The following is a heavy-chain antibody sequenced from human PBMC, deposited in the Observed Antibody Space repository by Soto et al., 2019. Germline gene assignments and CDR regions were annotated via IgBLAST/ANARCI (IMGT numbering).Heavy chain of an antibody. CDR1: GYTFTSYY. J-gene: IGHJ6*02. CDR3: ARDITIFGVVPLSHYYGMDV. CDR2: INPSGGST. Sequence: ASVKVSCKASGYTFTSYYVHWVRQAPGQGLEWMGIINPSGGSTSYAQKFQGRVTMTRDTSTSTVYMELSSLRSEDTAVYYCARDITIFGVVPLSHYYGMDVCGQGPTVTVSS. V-gene: IGHV1-46*01. D-gene: IGHD3-3*01.